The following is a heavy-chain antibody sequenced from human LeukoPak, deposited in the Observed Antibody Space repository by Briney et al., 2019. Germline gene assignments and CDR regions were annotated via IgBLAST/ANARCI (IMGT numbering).Heavy chain of an antibody. Sequence: ASVKASCKASGYTFTGYFIHWVRQAPGQGLEWMGWINPNSGGTEYAQKFQGRVTMTRDTSITTAYMELSRLRSDDTAVYYCARDERYDSSGYPFDYWGQGTLVTVSS. D-gene: IGHD3-22*01. CDR2: INPNSGGT. CDR1: GYTFTGYF. CDR3: ARDERYDSSGYPFDY. J-gene: IGHJ4*02. V-gene: IGHV1-2*02.